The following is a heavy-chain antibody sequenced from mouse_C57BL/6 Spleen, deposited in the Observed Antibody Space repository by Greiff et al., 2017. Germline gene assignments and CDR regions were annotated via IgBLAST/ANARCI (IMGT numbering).Heavy chain of an antibody. CDR3: TTITTVVAYYYAMDY. CDR2: IDPENGDT. CDR1: GFNIKDDY. J-gene: IGHJ4*01. V-gene: IGHV14-4*01. D-gene: IGHD1-1*01. Sequence: EVQLQQSGAELVRPGASVKLSCTASGFNIKDDYMHWVKQRPEQGLEWIGWIDPENGDTEYASKFQGKATITADTSSNTAYLQLSSLTSEDTAVYYCTTITTVVAYYYAMDYWGQGTSVTVSS.